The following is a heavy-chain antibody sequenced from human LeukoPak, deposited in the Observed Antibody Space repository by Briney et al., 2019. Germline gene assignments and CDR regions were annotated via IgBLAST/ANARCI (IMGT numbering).Heavy chain of an antibody. D-gene: IGHD4-23*01. Sequence: GGSLRLSCAASGFTFSDSYMTWVRQAPGKGVEWVAYISGSGHDINYSDSVKGRFTISRDNAKNSLYLQMSSLRVEDTAVYYCARDYGGSSPFDYWGQGTLITVSS. CDR2: ISGSGHDI. V-gene: IGHV3-11*04. J-gene: IGHJ4*02. CDR3: ARDYGGSSPFDY. CDR1: GFTFSDSY.